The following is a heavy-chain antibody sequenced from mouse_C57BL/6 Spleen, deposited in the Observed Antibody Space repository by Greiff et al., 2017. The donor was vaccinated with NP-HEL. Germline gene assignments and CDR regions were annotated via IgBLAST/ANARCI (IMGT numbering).Heavy chain of an antibody. J-gene: IGHJ3*01. V-gene: IGHV3-6*01. CDR3: ASDYYGSSYPFAY. Sequence: ESGPGLVKPSQSLSLTCSVTGYSITSGYYWNWIRQFPGNKLEWMGYISYDGSNNYNPSLKNRISITRDTSKNQFFLKLNSVTTEDTATYYCASDYYGSSYPFAYWGQGTLVTVSA. D-gene: IGHD1-1*01. CDR2: ISYDGSN. CDR1: GYSITSGYY.